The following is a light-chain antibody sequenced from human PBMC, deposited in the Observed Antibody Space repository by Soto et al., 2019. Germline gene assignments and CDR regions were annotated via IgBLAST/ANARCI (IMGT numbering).Light chain of an antibody. J-gene: IGLJ1*01. V-gene: IGLV2-23*02. CDR1: SSDIGSYNL. CDR3: CSSAGSGTFV. Sequence: QSALTQPASVSGSPGQSITIPCTGTSSDIGSYNLVSWYQQYSGKAPKLMIYDDTKLPSGVSNRFSGSKSGNTASLTISGLQAEDEADYYCCSSAGSGTFVFGTGTKVTVL. CDR2: DDT.